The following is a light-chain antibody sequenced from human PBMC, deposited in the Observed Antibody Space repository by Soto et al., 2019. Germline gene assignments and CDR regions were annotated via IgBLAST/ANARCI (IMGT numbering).Light chain of an antibody. J-gene: IGKJ1*01. CDR3: QQYNDYSWT. Sequence: DIQMTQPPSTLSASVGDRVTITCRASQSISAWLAWYQQKPGKAPRLLIYKASTLEIGVPSRFSGSGSGTEFTLTISSLQPDDVATYYCQQYNDYSWTFGQGTKVDI. V-gene: IGKV1-5*03. CDR1: QSISAW. CDR2: KAS.